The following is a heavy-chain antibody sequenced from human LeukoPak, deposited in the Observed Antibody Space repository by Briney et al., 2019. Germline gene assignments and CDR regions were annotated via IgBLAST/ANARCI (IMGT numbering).Heavy chain of an antibody. CDR3: TKDPNGDYVGAFDP. CDR1: GFTFSSFA. D-gene: IGHD4-17*01. CDR2: ITGNHGPT. J-gene: IGHJ5*02. V-gene: IGHV3-23*01. Sequence: GSLRLSCAASGFTFSSFAMTWVRQAPGKGLEWVSSITGNHGPTYNTDSVKGRFTISRDNSQNTLYLQMNSLRAEDTAVYYCTKDPNGDYVGAFDPWGQGTLVTVSS.